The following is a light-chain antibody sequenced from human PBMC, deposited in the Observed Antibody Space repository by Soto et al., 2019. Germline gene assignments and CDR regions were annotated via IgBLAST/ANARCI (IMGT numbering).Light chain of an antibody. CDR1: QSVTNY. J-gene: IGKJ2*01. CDR3: QQRDNWRYS. Sequence: EIVLTQSPATLSLSPGERATLSCRASQSVTNYLAWYQQKPGQAPRLLIYGASNRATDVPTRFSGGGSGTDFTLTINSLEPEGFTVYYCQQRDNWRYSFGQGTKLEIK. CDR2: GAS. V-gene: IGKV3-11*01.